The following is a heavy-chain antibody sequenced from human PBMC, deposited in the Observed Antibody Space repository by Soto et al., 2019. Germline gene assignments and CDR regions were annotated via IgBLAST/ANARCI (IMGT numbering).Heavy chain of an antibody. Sequence: XESLRLSFAASGFTFSSYAMSGVRQAPGKGLEWVSAISGSGGSTYYADSVKGRFTISRDNSKNTLYLQMNSLRAEDTAVYYCAKRELTIKAGGFGMDVWGQGTTVTVSS. CDR2: ISGSGGST. V-gene: IGHV3-23*01. CDR1: GFTFSSYA. D-gene: IGHD3-10*01. J-gene: IGHJ6*02. CDR3: AKRELTIKAGGFGMDV.